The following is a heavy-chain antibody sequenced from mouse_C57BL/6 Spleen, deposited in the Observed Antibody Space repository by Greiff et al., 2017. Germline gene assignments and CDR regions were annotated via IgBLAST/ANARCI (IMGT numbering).Heavy chain of an antibody. CDR2: IYPRSGNT. V-gene: IGHV1-81*01. CDR3: ARLDYGSPYYFDY. D-gene: IGHD1-1*01. Sequence: QVQLKESGAELARPGASVKLSCKASGYTFTSYGISWVKQRTGQGLEWIGEIYPRSGNTYYNEKFKGKATLTADKSSSTAYMELRSLTSEDSAVYFCARLDYGSPYYFDYWGQGTTLTVSS. J-gene: IGHJ2*01. CDR1: GYTFTSYG.